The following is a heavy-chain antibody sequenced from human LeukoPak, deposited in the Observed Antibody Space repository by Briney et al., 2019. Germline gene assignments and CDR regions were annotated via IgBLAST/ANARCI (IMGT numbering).Heavy chain of an antibody. V-gene: IGHV4-39*07. J-gene: IGHJ6*03. CDR2: IYYSGST. D-gene: IGHD3-10*01. CDR1: GGSISSSSYY. Sequence: PSETLSLTCTVSGGSISSSSYYWGWIRQPPGKGLECIGSIYYSGSTYYNPSLKSRVTISVDTSKNQFSLKLSSVTAADTAVYYCARGSITMVRGVKSVYYYYMDVWGKGTTVTISS. CDR3: ARGSITMVRGVKSVYYYYMDV.